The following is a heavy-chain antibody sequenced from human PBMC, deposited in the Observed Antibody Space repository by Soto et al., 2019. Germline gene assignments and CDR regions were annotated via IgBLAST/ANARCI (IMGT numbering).Heavy chain of an antibody. CDR2: ISSSSSTI. CDR1: GFTFSSYS. Sequence: GGSLRLSCAASGFTFSSYSMNWVRQAPGKGLEWVSYISSSSSTIYYADSVKGRFTISRDNAKNSLYLQMNSLRAEDTAVYYCASHIVVVPAARPGWGQGTLVTVSS. CDR3: ASHIVVVPAARPG. V-gene: IGHV3-48*01. D-gene: IGHD2-2*02. J-gene: IGHJ4*02.